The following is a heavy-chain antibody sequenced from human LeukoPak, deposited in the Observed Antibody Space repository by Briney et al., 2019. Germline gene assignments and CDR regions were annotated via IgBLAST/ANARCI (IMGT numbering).Heavy chain of an antibody. D-gene: IGHD3-10*01. CDR2: INHSGST. V-gene: IGHV4-34*01. J-gene: IGHJ3*02. CDR3: AREPRGFTDAFDI. Sequence: SETLSLTCAVYGGSFSGYYWSWIRQPPGKGLEWIGEINHSGSTNYNPSLKSRVTISVDTSKNQFSLKLSSVTAADTAVYYCAREPRGFTDAFDIWGQGTMVTVSS. CDR1: GGSFSGYY.